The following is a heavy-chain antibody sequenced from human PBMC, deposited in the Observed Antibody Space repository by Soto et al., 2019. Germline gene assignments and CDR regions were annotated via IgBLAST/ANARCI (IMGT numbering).Heavy chain of an antibody. CDR1: GGSISSGGYY. D-gene: IGHD2-15*01. V-gene: IGHV4-31*03. CDR2: IYYSGST. CDR3: ARVWRYCSGGSCYSRLYYFDY. Sequence: SETLSLTCTVSGGSISSGGYYWSWIRQHPGKGLEWIGYIYYSGSTYYNPSLKSRVTISVDTSKNQFSLKLSSVTAADTAVYYCARVWRYCSGGSCYSRLYYFDYWGQGTLVTVSS. J-gene: IGHJ4*02.